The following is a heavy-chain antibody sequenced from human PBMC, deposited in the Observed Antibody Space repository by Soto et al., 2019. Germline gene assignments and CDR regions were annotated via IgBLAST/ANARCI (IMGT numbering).Heavy chain of an antibody. V-gene: IGHV1-18*01. J-gene: IGHJ5*02. CDR3: ARDGGEESSFAP. CDR2: IHGHNGYT. D-gene: IGHD2-15*01. CDR1: GYTFTNYG. Sequence: QVQLMQSGAEVKKPGASVKVSCKASGYTFTNYGISWVRQAPGQGLEWMGWIHGHNGYTNYAQKSQDRVTMATDTSTNTAYMELGSPTAASTTIFYYARDGGEESSFAPWGQATLVTVSS.